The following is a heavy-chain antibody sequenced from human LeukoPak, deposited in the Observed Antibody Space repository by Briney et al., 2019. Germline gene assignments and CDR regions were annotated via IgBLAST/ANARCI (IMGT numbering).Heavy chain of an antibody. J-gene: IGHJ4*02. D-gene: IGHD1-7*01. CDR2: MNPNSGNT. CDR1: GYTFTSYD. CDR3: AREGAIGGTIGY. Sequence: ASVKVSCKASGYTFTSYDINWVRRATGQGLEWMGWMNPNSGNTGYAQKFQGRVTMTRNTSISTAYMELSSLRSEDTAVYYCAREGAIGGTIGYWGQGTLVTVSS. V-gene: IGHV1-8*01.